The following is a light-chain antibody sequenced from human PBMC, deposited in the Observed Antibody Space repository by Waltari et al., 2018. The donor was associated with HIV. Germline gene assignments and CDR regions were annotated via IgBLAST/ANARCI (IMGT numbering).Light chain of an antibody. Sequence: EIVMTQSPATLSVSPGERATLSCRASQSLSSSYLTWYQQKPGQAPRLLIYGASSRATGIPDRFSGSGSGTDFTLTISRLEPEDFAVYYCQQYGGSPPGVTFGQGTRLEIK. CDR3: QQYGGSPPGVT. CDR2: GAS. CDR1: QSLSSSY. V-gene: IGKV3-20*01. J-gene: IGKJ5*01.